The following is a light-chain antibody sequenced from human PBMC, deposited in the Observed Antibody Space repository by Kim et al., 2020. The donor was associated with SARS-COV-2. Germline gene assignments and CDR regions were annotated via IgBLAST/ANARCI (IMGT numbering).Light chain of an antibody. Sequence: SYELTQPPSVSVAPGKTARITCGGNNIGSKSVHWYQQKPGQAPMVVIFYDSDRPSGIPERFSGSKTGNTATLTISRVEAGDEADYHCQVWHTSSDHPYVVFGGGTQLTVL. CDR3: QVWHTSSDHPYVV. CDR2: YDS. J-gene: IGLJ2*01. CDR1: NIGSKS. V-gene: IGLV3-21*04.